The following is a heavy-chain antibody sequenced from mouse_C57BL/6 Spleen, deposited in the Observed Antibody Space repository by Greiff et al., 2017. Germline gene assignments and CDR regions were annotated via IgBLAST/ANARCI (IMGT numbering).Heavy chain of an antibody. Sequence: EVQGVESGGGLVKPGGSLKLSCAASGFTFSDYGMHWVRQAPEKGLEWVAYISSGSSTIYYADTVKGRFTISRDNAKNTLFLQMTGLRSEDTAMYYCARPYEYDGVYYAMDYWGQGTSVTVSS. J-gene: IGHJ4*01. V-gene: IGHV5-17*01. CDR1: GFTFSDYG. D-gene: IGHD2-4*01. CDR3: ARPYEYDGVYYAMDY. CDR2: ISSGSSTI.